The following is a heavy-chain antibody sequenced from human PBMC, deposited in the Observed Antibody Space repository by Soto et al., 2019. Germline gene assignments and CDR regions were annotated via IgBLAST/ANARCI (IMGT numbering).Heavy chain of an antibody. Sequence: ASVKVSCKASGYTFTSYGISWVRQAPGQGLEWMGWISAYNGNTNYAQKLQGRVTMTTDTSTSTAYMELRSLRSDDTAVYYCARETYYYGSGSYSKKSTFDYWGQGTLVTVSS. CDR3: ARETYYYGSGSYSKKSTFDY. V-gene: IGHV1-18*01. CDR1: GYTFTSYG. J-gene: IGHJ4*02. CDR2: ISAYNGNT. D-gene: IGHD3-10*01.